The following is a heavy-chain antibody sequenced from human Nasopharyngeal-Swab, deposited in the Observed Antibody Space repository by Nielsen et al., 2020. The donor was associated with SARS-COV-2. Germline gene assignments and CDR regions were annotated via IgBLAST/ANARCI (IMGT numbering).Heavy chain of an antibody. D-gene: IGHD3-3*01. CDR3: AREEGITIFGVPIGFGYYGMDV. CDR2: INTNTGNP. J-gene: IGHJ6*02. V-gene: IGHV7-4-1*02. Sequence: ASVKVSCKASGYTFISYAMNWVRQAPGQGLEMGWINTNTGNPTYAQGFTGRVVFSLDPSVSTAYLQISSLKAEDTAVYYCAREEGITIFGVPIGFGYYGMDVWGQGTTVTVSS. CDR1: GYTFISYA.